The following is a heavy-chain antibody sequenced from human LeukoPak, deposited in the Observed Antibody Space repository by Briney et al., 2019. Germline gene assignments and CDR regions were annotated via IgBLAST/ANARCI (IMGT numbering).Heavy chain of an antibody. CDR1: GGTFSSYA. V-gene: IGHV1-69*05. J-gene: IGHJ4*02. Sequence: ASVKVSCKASGGTFSSYAISWVRQAPGQGLEWMGRIIPIFGTANYAQKFQGRVTITTDESTSTAYMELSSLRSEDTAVYYCARERRGLSQYYYDSSGYDIDYWGQGTLVTVSS. D-gene: IGHD3-22*01. CDR3: ARERRGLSQYYYDSSGYDIDY. CDR2: IIPIFGTA.